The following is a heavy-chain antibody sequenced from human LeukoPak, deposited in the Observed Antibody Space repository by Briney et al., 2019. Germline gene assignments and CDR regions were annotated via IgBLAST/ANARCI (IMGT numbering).Heavy chain of an antibody. J-gene: IGHJ4*02. D-gene: IGHD3-9*01. CDR3: ARSYDMPQGHYFDY. CDR1: GFTFSSYA. V-gene: IGHV3-30*04. CDR2: ISYDGSNK. Sequence: PGGSLRPSCAASGFTFSSYAMHWVRQAPGKGLEWVAVISYDGSNKYYADSVKGRFTISRDNSKNTLYLQMNSLRAEDTAVYYCARSYDMPQGHYFDYWGQGTLVTVSS.